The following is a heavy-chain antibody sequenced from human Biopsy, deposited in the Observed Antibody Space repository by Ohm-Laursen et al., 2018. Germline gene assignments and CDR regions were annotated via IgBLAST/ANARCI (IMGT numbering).Heavy chain of an antibody. CDR2: IQQTGGDR. CDR1: GFTFRSYW. D-gene: IGHD2-2*01. V-gene: IGHV3-7*01. Sequence: SLRLSCAASGFTFRSYWMNWVRQASGKGLEWVASIQQTGGDRFYVDSVKGRFSISRDNAKNSLFLHMNSLRAEDTAVYYCARESALKWYQSLSYFNGMDVWGQGTTVTVSS. CDR3: ARESALKWYQSLSYFNGMDV. J-gene: IGHJ6*02.